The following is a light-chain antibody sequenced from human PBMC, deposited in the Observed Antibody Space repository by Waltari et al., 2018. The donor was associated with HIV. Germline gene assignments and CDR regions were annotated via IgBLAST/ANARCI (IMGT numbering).Light chain of an antibody. CDR2: RSN. Sequence: SYEMAQPRSVSVALGQTATIACRGHKIGEKYVHWYQQRPGQAPQLIVFRSNLRPSGIPERFSGSNSVNTATLTITRVQAADEADYFCQVGDNGDNVLFGGGTTLTVL. J-gene: IGLJ3*02. CDR3: QVGDNGDNVL. V-gene: IGLV3-9*01. CDR1: KIGEKY.